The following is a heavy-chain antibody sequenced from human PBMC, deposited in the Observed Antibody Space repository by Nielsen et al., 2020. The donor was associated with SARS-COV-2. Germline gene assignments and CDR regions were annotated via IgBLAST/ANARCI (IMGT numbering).Heavy chain of an antibody. V-gene: IGHV1-46*01. J-gene: IGHJ4*02. D-gene: IGHD6-6*01. Sequence: ASVKVSCKASGYTFTSYYMHWVRQAPGQGLEWMGMINPSGSITRYAQKFQGRVTMTRDTSTSTVYVELSSLRSDDTAVYYCAREYSSSLPYHIHWGQGTLVTASS. CDR1: GYTFTSYY. CDR2: INPSGSIT. CDR3: AREYSSSLPYHIH.